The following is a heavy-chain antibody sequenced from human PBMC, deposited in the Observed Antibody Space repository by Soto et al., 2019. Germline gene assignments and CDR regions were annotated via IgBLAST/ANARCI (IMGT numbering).Heavy chain of an antibody. D-gene: IGHD5-12*01. V-gene: IGHV1-18*01. CDR2: ISAYNGNT. CDR1: GYTFTSYG. Sequence: ASVKVSCKASGYTFTSYGISWVRQAPGQGLEWMGWISAYNGNTNYAQKLQGRVTMTTDTSTSTAYMELRSLRSDDTAVYYCASPGASGYVKDAFDIWGQGTMVTVSS. CDR3: ASPGASGYVKDAFDI. J-gene: IGHJ3*02.